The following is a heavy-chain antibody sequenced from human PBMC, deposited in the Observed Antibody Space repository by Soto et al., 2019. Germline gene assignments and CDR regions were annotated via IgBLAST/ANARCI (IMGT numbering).Heavy chain of an antibody. V-gene: IGHV3-48*01. CDR1: GFTFSSYS. CDR3: ARANYYGSPGDFDY. D-gene: IGHD3-10*01. J-gene: IGHJ4*02. Sequence: EVQLVESGGGLVQPGGSLRLSCAASGFTFSSYSMNWVRQAPGKGLEWVSYISSSSSTIYYADSVKGRFTISRDNAKNPLYLQMNSLRAEDTAVYYCARANYYGSPGDFDYWGPGTLVTVSS. CDR2: ISSSSSTI.